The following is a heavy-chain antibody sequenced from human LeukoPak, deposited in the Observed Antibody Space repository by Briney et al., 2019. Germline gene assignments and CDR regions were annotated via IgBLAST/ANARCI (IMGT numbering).Heavy chain of an antibody. CDR1: GGSITDHY. D-gene: IGHD3-22*01. CDR2: IYNTEAP. V-gene: IGHV4-59*08. CDR3: GRLPDSRTEAVDI. Sequence: LETLSLTCSVSGGSITDHYWSWIRQPPGKGLEWIAYIYNTEAPNYNPSLNARVTMSLDMSKNQFSLRLSSVTAADTAVYYCGRLPDSRTEAVDIWGQGTVVTVSS. J-gene: IGHJ3*02.